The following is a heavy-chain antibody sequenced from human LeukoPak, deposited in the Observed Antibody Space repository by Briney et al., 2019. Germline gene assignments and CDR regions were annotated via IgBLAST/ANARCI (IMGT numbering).Heavy chain of an antibody. CDR1: GFTFSSYS. V-gene: IGHV3-21*01. Sequence: GGSLRLSCAASGFTFSSYSMNWVRQAPGKGLEWVSSISSSGSYIYYADSVKGRFTISRDNAKNSLYLQMNSLRAEDTAVYYCARDISGSYPPFDYWGQGTLVTVSS. D-gene: IGHD1-26*01. J-gene: IGHJ4*02. CDR3: ARDISGSYPPFDY. CDR2: ISSSGSYI.